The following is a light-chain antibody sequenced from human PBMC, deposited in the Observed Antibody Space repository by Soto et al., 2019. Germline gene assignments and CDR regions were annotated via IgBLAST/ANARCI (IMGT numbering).Light chain of an antibody. CDR2: DVS. Sequence: QSVLTQPASVSGSPGQSITISCTETSSDVGGYNYISWYQQHPGKAPKLVIYDVSNRPSGVSNRFSGSKSGNTASLTISGLQAEDEAEYYCSSYTRSSTVVIGGGTQLTVL. CDR1: SSDVGGYNY. J-gene: IGLJ2*01. CDR3: SSYTRSSTVV. V-gene: IGLV2-14*01.